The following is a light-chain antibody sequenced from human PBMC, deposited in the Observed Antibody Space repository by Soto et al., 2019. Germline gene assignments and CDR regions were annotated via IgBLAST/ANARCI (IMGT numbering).Light chain of an antibody. V-gene: IGLV2-23*01. CDR1: SSDVGTYNL. CDR3: CSYAGYNTWV. Sequence: QSALTQPASVSGSPGQSITISCTGTSSDVGTYNLVPWYQQHPGKAPKLMIYEGTKRPSGVSNRFSASKSGNTASLTISGLQAEDEADYYCCSYAGYNTWVFGGGTKVTVL. J-gene: IGLJ3*02. CDR2: EGT.